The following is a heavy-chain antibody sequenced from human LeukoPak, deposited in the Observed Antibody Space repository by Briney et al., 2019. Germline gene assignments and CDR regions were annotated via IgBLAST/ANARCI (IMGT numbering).Heavy chain of an antibody. Sequence: MASETLSLTCTVSGGSISSYYWSWIRQPPGQGLEWIGYIYYSGSTNYNPSLKSRVTISVDTSKNQFSLKLSSVTAADTAVYYCARDSAYGSGTYGMDVWGKGTTVTVSS. CDR3: ARDSAYGSGTYGMDV. CDR2: IYYSGST. D-gene: IGHD3-10*01. CDR1: GGSISSYY. V-gene: IGHV4-59*01. J-gene: IGHJ6*04.